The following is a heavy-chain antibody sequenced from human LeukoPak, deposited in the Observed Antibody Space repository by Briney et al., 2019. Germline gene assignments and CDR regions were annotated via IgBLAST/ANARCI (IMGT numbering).Heavy chain of an antibody. CDR2: ISYDGSNK. J-gene: IGHJ4*02. V-gene: IGHV3-30*03. CDR1: GFTFSSYA. Sequence: GGSLRLSCAASGFTFSSYAVSWVRQAPGKRLERVPVISYDGSNKYYADSVKGRFTISRDNSKNTLYLQMNSLRAEDTAVYYCARDYCESSGYAYFDYWGQGTLVTVSS. CDR3: ARDYCESSGYAYFDY. D-gene: IGHD3-22*01.